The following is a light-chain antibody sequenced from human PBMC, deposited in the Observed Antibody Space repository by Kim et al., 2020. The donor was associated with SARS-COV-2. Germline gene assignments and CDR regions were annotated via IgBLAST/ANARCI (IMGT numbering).Light chain of an antibody. CDR1: QDIRNF. Sequence: SASVGDRVTITCQARQDIRNFLNWFQHKPGKAPKLLIYDASTLGAGVPSRFSGSGSGTDFTFTISSLQPEDIATYYCQHFDSLPYTFGQGTKLEI. J-gene: IGKJ2*01. CDR3: QHFDSLPYT. V-gene: IGKV1-33*01. CDR2: DAS.